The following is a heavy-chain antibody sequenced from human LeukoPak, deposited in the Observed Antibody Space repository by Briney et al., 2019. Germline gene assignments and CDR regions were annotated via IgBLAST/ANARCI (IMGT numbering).Heavy chain of an antibody. Sequence: GRSLRLSCAASGLTLRNYGMHWVRQAPGKGLEWVAVAYGDGSNKFYADSVKGRFTISKDISKSTLYVQMDNLRAEDTALYYCATGGGHYYDHWGQGTLVTVSS. J-gene: IGHJ4*02. V-gene: IGHV3-33*01. D-gene: IGHD2-21*02. CDR1: GLTLRNYG. CDR3: ATGGGHYYDH. CDR2: AYGDGSNK.